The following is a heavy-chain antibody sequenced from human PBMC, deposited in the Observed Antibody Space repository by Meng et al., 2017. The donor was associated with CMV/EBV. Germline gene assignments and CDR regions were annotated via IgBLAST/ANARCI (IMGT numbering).Heavy chain of an antibody. V-gene: IGHV3-23*01. D-gene: IGHD1-26*01. CDR3: ARRIVQASRAVWFDS. CDR2: ISAGGVSA. Sequence: AASGFTFNKYDMTWVRQNKGLEWVSAISAGGVSAYYADSVKGRFTISRDNSKNTLYLQMNSLGADDTAVYYCARRIVQASRAVWFDSWGQGSLVPSPQ. CDR1: GFTFNKYD. J-gene: IGHJ5*01.